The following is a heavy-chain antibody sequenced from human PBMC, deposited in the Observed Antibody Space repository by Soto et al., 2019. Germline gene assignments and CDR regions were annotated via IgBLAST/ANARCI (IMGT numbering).Heavy chain of an antibody. J-gene: IGHJ4*02. Sequence: GESLKISCAASGFTFSSYAMSWVRQAPGKGLEWVSAISGSGGSTYYADSVKGRFTISRDNSKNTLYLQMNSLRAEDTAVYYCAKGQLRGWLQIIDQGDYFDYWGQGTLVTVSS. CDR2: ISGSGGST. D-gene: IGHD5-12*01. V-gene: IGHV3-23*01. CDR1: GFTFSSYA. CDR3: AKGQLRGWLQIIDQGDYFDY.